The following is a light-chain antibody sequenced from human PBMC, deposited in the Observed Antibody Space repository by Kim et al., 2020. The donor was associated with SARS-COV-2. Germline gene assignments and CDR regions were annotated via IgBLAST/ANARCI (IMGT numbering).Light chain of an antibody. CDR2: FDD. V-gene: IGLV3-21*04. CDR1: NLGNKR. Sequence: PGNTARITCGGTNLGNKRVNWYQQKAGQAPLLVIYFDDDRSSGIPERFSGSISGNTATLTITRVEAGDEADYYCQVWDRGSNHYVFGSGTKVTVL. J-gene: IGLJ1*01. CDR3: QVWDRGSNHYV.